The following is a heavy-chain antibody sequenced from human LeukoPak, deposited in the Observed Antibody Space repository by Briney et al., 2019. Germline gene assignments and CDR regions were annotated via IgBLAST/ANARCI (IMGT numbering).Heavy chain of an antibody. Sequence: PGGSLRLSCAASGFTFSSYSMNWVRQAPGKGLEWVSSISSISSHIYYAESVKGRFTISRDNAKNSLYLQMNSLRAEDTAVYYCARDPQIWFGELVSIAYYFDYWGQGTLVTVSS. CDR2: ISSISSHI. CDR3: ARDPQIWFGELVSIAYYFDY. CDR1: GFTFSSYS. D-gene: IGHD3-10*01. V-gene: IGHV3-21*01. J-gene: IGHJ4*02.